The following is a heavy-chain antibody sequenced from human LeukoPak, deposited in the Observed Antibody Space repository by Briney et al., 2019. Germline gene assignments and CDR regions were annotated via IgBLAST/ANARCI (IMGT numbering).Heavy chain of an antibody. V-gene: IGHV4-34*01. CDR2: INHSGST. CDR1: GRSFSGYY. CDR3: ARGPYCSGGSCYARTFDY. Sequence: SETLSLTCAVYGRSFSGYYWSWIRQPPGKGVEWIGEINHSGSTNYNPFLKRRVTISVDTSKNQFSLKLSSVTAADTAVYYCARGPYCSGGSCYARTFDYWGQGTLVTVSS. D-gene: IGHD2-15*01. J-gene: IGHJ4*02.